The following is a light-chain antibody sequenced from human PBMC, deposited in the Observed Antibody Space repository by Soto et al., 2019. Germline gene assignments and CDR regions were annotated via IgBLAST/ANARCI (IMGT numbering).Light chain of an antibody. CDR2: SNN. CDR1: SSNIGSNT. Sequence: QSVLTQPPSASGTPGQRVTISCSGSSSNIGSNTVNWYQQLPGTAPKLLIYSNNQRPSGVPDRFSGSKSGTSASRAIIGLQSEDEYDYYCAAWDDSLNGHVFGTGTQLTVL. CDR3: AAWDDSLNGHV. V-gene: IGLV1-44*01. J-gene: IGLJ1*01.